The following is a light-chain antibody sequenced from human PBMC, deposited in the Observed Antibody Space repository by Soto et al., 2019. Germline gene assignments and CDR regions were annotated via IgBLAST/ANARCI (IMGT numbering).Light chain of an antibody. J-gene: IGKJ1*01. CDR2: GAS. V-gene: IGKV3-20*01. Sequence: EIVLTQSPGTLSLSTGERATLSCRASQSVSSNYLAWYQQKPGQAPRLLIYGASRRTTGIPDRFSGSGSGTDFTLTISRLEPEDFAVYYCHQYGSSSQTFGPGTKVDIK. CDR3: HQYGSSSQT. CDR1: QSVSSNY.